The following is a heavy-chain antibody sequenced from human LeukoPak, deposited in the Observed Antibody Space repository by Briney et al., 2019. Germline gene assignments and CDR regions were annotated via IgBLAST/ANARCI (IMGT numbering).Heavy chain of an antibody. CDR3: ARSDGYGLVGI. D-gene: IGHD3-10*01. CDR1: GGSFSGYY. J-gene: IGHJ3*02. V-gene: IGHV4-34*01. CDR2: INHSGST. Sequence: SETLSLTCAVYGGSFSGYYWSWIRQPPGKGLEWIGEINHSGSTNYTPSLKSRVTISVDTPKNQFSLNLSSVTAADTAVYYCARSDGYGLVGIWGQGTMVTVSS.